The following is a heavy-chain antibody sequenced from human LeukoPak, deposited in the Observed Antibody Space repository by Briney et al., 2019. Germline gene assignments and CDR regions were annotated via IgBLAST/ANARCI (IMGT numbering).Heavy chain of an antibody. J-gene: IGHJ3*02. V-gene: IGHV1-18*01. CDR1: GYTFTIYG. CDR2: ISAYNGNT. D-gene: IGHD1-26*01. CDR3: ARDRFAPPLVRWWELPPGDAFDI. Sequence: GASVTASCKASGYTFTIYGISWVRQAPGQGLEWMGWISAYNGNTNYAQKLQGRVTMTTDTSTSTAYMELRSLRSDDTAVYYCARDRFAPPLVRWWELPPGDAFDIWGQGTMVTVSS.